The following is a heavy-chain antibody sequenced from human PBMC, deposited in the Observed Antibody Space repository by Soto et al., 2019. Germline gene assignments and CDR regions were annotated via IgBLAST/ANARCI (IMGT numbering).Heavy chain of an antibody. CDR1: GDTVTKYG. CDR2: ISFYNGHT. Sequence: QVQLVQSGGEVKKPGASVKVSCKASGDTVTKYGISWVRQAPGQGLEWLGWISFYNGHTNYALKFQDRITFTTDTSTSTASMELRSLTSDDTAVYYCASATSIAVAGKETXGXGTLVTVSS. D-gene: IGHD6-19*01. J-gene: IGHJ4*01. CDR3: ASATSIAVAGKET. V-gene: IGHV1-18*01.